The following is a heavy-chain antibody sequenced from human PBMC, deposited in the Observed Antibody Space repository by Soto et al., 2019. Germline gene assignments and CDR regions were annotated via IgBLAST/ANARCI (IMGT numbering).Heavy chain of an antibody. Sequence: TLSLTCTVSSDSISSGDYFSTGDYYWSWIRQPPGKGLEWIGFIYYSGNTNYNPSLKSRLTISVDTSKNQFSLKLSSVTAADTAVYYCARHPPYSAFDYWGQGTLVTVSS. J-gene: IGHJ4*02. V-gene: IGHV4-30-4*01. CDR3: ARHPPYSAFDY. D-gene: IGHD3-16*01. CDR2: IYYSGNT. CDR1: SDSISSGDYFSTGDYY.